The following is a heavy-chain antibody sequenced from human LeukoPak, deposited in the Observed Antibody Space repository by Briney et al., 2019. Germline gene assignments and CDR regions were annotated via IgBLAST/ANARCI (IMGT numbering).Heavy chain of an antibody. CDR2: IRSSSSTI. D-gene: IGHD3-3*01. J-gene: IGHJ3*02. CDR1: GFAFNNYS. CDR3: ARSLRNAFDI. V-gene: IGHV3-48*01. Sequence: PGGSLRLSCAASGFAFNNYSMNWVRQAPGKGLEWVSYIRSSSSTIYYADSVKGRFTISTDNANNSLYLQMNSLRAEDTAIYYCARSLRNAFDIWGQGTMVTVSS.